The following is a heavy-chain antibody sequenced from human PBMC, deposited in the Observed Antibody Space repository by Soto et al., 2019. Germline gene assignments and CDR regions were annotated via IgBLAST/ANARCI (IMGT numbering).Heavy chain of an antibody. V-gene: IGHV1-3*01. D-gene: IGHD5-12*01. CDR3: ARVSGYYLPDY. CDR2: INAGNGNT. CDR1: GYTFTNYA. Sequence: AAVKVSLKASGYTFTNYAMHWVRQAPAQRLEWMGWINAGNGNTKYSQKFQGRVTITRDTSASTAYMELSSLRSEDTAVYYCARVSGYYLPDYWGQGTLVTVSS. J-gene: IGHJ4*02.